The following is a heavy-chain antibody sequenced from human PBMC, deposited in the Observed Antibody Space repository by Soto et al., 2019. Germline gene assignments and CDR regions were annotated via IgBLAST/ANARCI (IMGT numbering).Heavy chain of an antibody. V-gene: IGHV3-48*02. Sequence: GGSLRLSCAASGFSFSTYNMDWVRQAPGKGPEWIAYISTTSFTIYYADSVKGRFTISRDNDRNSLYLEMNSLRDEDTAVYYCARDRCFDGTCYSASDSWGQGTLVTVSS. CDR3: ARDRCFDGTCYSASDS. J-gene: IGHJ5*01. D-gene: IGHD2-15*01. CDR1: GFSFSTYN. CDR2: ISTTSFTI.